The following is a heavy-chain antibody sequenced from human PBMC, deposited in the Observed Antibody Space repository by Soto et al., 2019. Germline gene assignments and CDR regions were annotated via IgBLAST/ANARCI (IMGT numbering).Heavy chain of an antibody. CDR2: IYYSGST. Sequence: ETLSLTCTVSGGSISSYYWSWIRQPSGKGLEWIGYIYYSGSTNYNPSLKSRVTISVDTSKNQSSMKLSSVTAADTAVYYCARDSSRSWYGPTGYSGTDVWGQGTTVTVSS. J-gene: IGHJ6*02. CDR1: GGSISSYY. D-gene: IGHD6-13*01. V-gene: IGHV4-59*01. CDR3: ARDSSRSWYGPTGYSGTDV.